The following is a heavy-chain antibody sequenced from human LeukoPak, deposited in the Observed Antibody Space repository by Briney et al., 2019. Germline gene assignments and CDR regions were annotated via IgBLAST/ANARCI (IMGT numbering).Heavy chain of an antibody. CDR1: GFTVSSNY. CDR2: IYSGGNT. CDR3: ARGIGNQLRSGWFEP. D-gene: IGHD3-3*01. Sequence: GGSLRLSCAASGFTVSSNYMSWVGQAPGKGLEWVSVIYSGGNTYYADSVEGRFTISRDNSKNTLYLQMNSLRAEDTAVYYCARGIGNQLRSGWFEPWGQGTLVTVSS. V-gene: IGHV3-66*01. J-gene: IGHJ5*02.